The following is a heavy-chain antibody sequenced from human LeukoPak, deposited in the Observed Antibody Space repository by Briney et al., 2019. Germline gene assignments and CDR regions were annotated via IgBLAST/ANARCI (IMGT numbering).Heavy chain of an antibody. CDR2: ISWNSGSI. CDR1: GFIFDDYA. J-gene: IGHJ3*02. V-gene: IGHV3-9*01. D-gene: IGHD1-26*01. Sequence: GGSLRLSCAASGFIFDDYAKHWVRQAPGKGLEWVSGISWNSGSIGYADSVKGRFTISRDNSKNTLYLQMNSLRAEDTAVYYCGKNRYSGSLSPFDIWGQGTMVTVSS. CDR3: GKNRYSGSLSPFDI.